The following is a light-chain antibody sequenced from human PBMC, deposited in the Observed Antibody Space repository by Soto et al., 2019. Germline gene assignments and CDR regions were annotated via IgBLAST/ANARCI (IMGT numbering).Light chain of an antibody. J-gene: IGLJ2*01. V-gene: IGLV6-57*03. CDR1: SGSIASNY. CDR2: EDN. CDR3: QSYDSSKGV. Sequence: NFMLTQPHSVSEYPGKTVTISCTRRSGSIASNYVQWYQQRPGSAPTTVIYEDNQRPSGVPDRFSGSIDSSSNSASLTISGLKTEDEADYYCQSYDSSKGVFGGGTKVTVL.